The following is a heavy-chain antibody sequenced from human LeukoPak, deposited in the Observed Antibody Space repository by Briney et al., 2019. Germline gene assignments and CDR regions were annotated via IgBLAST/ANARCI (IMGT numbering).Heavy chain of an antibody. J-gene: IGHJ4*02. Sequence: PGRSLRLSCAASRFTFSSYAMHWVRQAPGKGLEWVAVISYEGSNKFYADSVKGRFTISRDNSKNTLYLQMNSLRAEDTAVYYCARGGGYSSSWYHRNSQTFYFDYWGQGILVTVSS. CDR3: ARGGGYSSSWYHRNSQTFYFDY. V-gene: IGHV3-30-3*01. CDR1: RFTFSSYA. D-gene: IGHD6-13*01. CDR2: ISYEGSNK.